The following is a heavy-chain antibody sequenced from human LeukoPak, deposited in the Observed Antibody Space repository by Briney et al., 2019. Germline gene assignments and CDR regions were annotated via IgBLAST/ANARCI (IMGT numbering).Heavy chain of an antibody. J-gene: IGHJ4*02. Sequence: SSETLSLTCTVSGGSISSYYWSWIRQPAGKGLEWIGRIYTSGSTNYNPSLKSRVTMSVDTSKNQFSLKLSSVTAADTAVYYCARERVGHGGAINYFDYWGQGTLVTVSS. D-gene: IGHD3-16*01. CDR3: ARERVGHGGAINYFDY. V-gene: IGHV4-4*07. CDR1: GGSISSYY. CDR2: IYTSGST.